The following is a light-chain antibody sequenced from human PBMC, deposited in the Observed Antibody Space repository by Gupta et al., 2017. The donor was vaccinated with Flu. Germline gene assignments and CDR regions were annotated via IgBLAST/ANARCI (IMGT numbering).Light chain of an antibody. CDR1: QGVSRA. V-gene: IGKV3-15*01. J-gene: IGKJ2*01. Sequence: PSPRSGSPGERGSLACRVRQGVSRALAWYQQKPVQSPRLLIYGASTSFTGVPARFTGSGSGTEFTLTVISLQAEDFAIYYCQQENTWPSTFGQRTKMEIK. CDR3: QQENTWPST. CDR2: GAS.